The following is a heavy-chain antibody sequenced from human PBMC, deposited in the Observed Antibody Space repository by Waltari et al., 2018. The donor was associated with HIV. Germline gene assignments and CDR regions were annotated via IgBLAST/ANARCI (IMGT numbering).Heavy chain of an antibody. J-gene: IGHJ4*02. CDR1: GFTFSSYA. CDR2: ISYDGSNK. CDR3: AGILREMATIRY. D-gene: IGHD5-12*01. V-gene: IGHV3-30*04. Sequence: QVQLVESGGGVVQPGRSLRLSCAASGFTFSSYAMHWVRQAPGKGLEGGAFISYDGSNKYYADSVKGRFTISRDNSKNALYLQMNSLRAEDTAVYYCAGILREMATIRYWGQGTLVTVSS.